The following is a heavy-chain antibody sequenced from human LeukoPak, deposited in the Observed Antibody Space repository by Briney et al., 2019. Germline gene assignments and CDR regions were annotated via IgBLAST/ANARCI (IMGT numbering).Heavy chain of an antibody. CDR2: IYTSGST. CDR1: GVSISSYY. CDR3: ASLFYYDSPFDY. Sequence: SETLSLTCTVSGVSISSYYWSWLRQPPGKGLEWIGYIYTSGSTNYNPSLKSRVTISVDTSKNQFSLKLSSVTAADTAVYYCASLFYYDSPFDYWGQGTLVTVSS. J-gene: IGHJ4*02. V-gene: IGHV4-4*09. D-gene: IGHD3-22*01.